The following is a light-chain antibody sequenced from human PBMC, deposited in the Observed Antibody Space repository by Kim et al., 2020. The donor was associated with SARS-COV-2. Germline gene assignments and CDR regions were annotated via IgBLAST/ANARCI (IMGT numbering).Light chain of an antibody. CDR3: NSRDSSGNHWV. Sequence: ALGQTVRIKCQGDSLRRYYARWYQQKPGQAPVLVIYGKNNRPSGIPDRFSGYSSGNTASLTITGAQAEDEADYYCNSRDSSGNHWVFGGGTQLTVL. J-gene: IGLJ3*02. V-gene: IGLV3-19*01. CDR2: GKN. CDR1: SLRRYY.